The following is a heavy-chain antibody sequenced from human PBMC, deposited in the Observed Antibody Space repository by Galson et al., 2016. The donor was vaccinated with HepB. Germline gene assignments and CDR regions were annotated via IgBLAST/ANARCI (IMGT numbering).Heavy chain of an antibody. CDR2: INPSGGAT. CDR3: ARGGRGQYSSSSYFDY. D-gene: IGHD6-6*01. J-gene: IGHJ4*02. CDR1: GYTFTSYY. Sequence: SVKVSCKASGYTFTSYYIHWVRQAPGQGLEWMGIINPSGGATNYAQRFQGRVTMTRDTSTSTVYMELSSLRYEDTAVYYCARGGRGQYSSSSYFDYWGQGTLVTVSS. V-gene: IGHV1-46*01.